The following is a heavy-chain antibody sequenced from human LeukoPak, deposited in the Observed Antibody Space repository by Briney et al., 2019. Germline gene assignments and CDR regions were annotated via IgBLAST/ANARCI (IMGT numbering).Heavy chain of an antibody. Sequence: ASVKVSCKASGNTFTNYGFSWGRQAPGQGVEGMGWISAYNGNTNYTQKLQGRVTMTTDAPTSTAYMELRSLRSDDTAVYYCARGAREQQPDYYYGLDVWGQGTTVTVSS. CDR2: ISAYNGNT. V-gene: IGHV1-18*01. J-gene: IGHJ6*02. D-gene: IGHD6-13*01. CDR1: GNTFTNYG. CDR3: ARGAREQQPDYYYGLDV.